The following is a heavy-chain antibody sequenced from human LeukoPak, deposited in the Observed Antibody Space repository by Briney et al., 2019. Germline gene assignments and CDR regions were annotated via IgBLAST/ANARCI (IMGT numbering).Heavy chain of an antibody. CDR3: ARVRKFRGLPFDI. J-gene: IGHJ3*02. CDR1: GYTFTSYD. Sequence: ASVKVSCKASGYTFTSYDINWVRQATGQGLEWMGWMNPNSGNTGYAQKFQGRVTMTRNTSISTAYMELSSLRSEDTAVYYCARVRKFRGLPFDIWGQGTMVTVSS. D-gene: IGHD3-3*01. V-gene: IGHV1-8*01. CDR2: MNPNSGNT.